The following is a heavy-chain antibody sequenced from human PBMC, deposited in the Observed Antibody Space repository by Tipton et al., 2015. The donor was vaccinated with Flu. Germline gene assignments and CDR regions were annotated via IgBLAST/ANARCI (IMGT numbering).Heavy chain of an antibody. J-gene: IGHJ5*02. V-gene: IGHV4-34*08. D-gene: IGHD4-11*01. CDR3: ARRDYSNYVSDPKNWFDR. Sequence: GLVKPSETLSLTCAVYGGTFSGYYWTWIRQPPGKRLEWIGEINDSGSANYNPSLKSQVTMSVDTSKNQFSLNMRSVTAADMAVYYCARRDYSNYVSDPKNWFDRWGQGTLVTVSS. CDR2: INDSGSA. CDR1: GGTFSGYY.